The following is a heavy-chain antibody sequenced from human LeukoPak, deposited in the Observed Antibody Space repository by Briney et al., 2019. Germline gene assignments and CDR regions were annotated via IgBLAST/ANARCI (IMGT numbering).Heavy chain of an antibody. Sequence: SVKVSCKASGGTFSSYAISWVRQAPGQGLEWMGGIIPIFGTANYAQKFQGRVTITADKSTSTAYMELSSLRSEDTAVYYCARGPDGYNYVSWFDPWGQGTLVTVSS. V-gene: IGHV1-69*06. CDR2: IIPIFGTA. J-gene: IGHJ5*02. CDR1: GGTFSSYA. CDR3: ARGPDGYNYVSWFDP. D-gene: IGHD5-24*01.